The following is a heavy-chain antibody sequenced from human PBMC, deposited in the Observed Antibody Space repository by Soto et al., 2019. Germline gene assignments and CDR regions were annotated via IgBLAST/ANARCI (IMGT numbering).Heavy chain of an antibody. CDR3: VRDNSGFDY. CDR2: IYPNGGTT. Sequence: ASVKVSCKTSGYTFTNNYMHWVRQAPGQGLEWMGMIYPNGGTTDYAQKFQGRVTMTSDTSTTTVYMELSSLTADDRAVYYCVRDNSGFDYWG. CDR1: GYTFTNNY. D-gene: IGHD6-13*01. V-gene: IGHV1-46*03. J-gene: IGHJ4*01.